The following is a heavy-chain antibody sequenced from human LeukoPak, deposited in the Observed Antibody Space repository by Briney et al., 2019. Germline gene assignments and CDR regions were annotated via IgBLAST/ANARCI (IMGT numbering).Heavy chain of an antibody. V-gene: IGHV1-18*01. D-gene: IGHD1-1*01. Sequence: GASVTVSCKASGYTFTNYGISWVRQAPGQGLEYMGWISADNGNTNYAQKLQGRVTMTTDTSTRTAYMELRSLRSDDTAVYYCARGGPWNDALGVWGQGTVVTVSS. CDR1: GYTFTNYG. CDR3: ARGGPWNDALGV. J-gene: IGHJ3*01. CDR2: ISADNGNT.